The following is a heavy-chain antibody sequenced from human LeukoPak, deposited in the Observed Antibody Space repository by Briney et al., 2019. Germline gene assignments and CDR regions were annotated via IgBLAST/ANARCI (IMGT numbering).Heavy chain of an antibody. J-gene: IGHJ6*03. D-gene: IGHD6-6*01. CDR3: ARGFPYSSSSAPPGYYYYMDV. CDR1: GFTFNNYA. V-gene: IGHV3-21*01. CDR2: ISSSSSYI. Sequence: PGGSLRLSCAASGFTFNNYAMSWVRQAPGKGLEWVSSISSSSSYIYYADSVKGRFTISRDNAKNSLYLQMNSLRAEDTAVYYCARGFPYSSSSAPPGYYYYMDVWGKGTTVTVSS.